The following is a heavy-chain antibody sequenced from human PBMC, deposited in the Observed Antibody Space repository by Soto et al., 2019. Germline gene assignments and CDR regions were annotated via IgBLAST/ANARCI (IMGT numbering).Heavy chain of an antibody. CDR1: GYTFTTYG. V-gene: IGHV1-18*01. J-gene: IGHJ3*02. CDR2: ISGYNGNT. Sequence: ASVKVSCKTSGYTFTTYGITWVRQAPGQGLEWMGWISGYNGNTKYARKLQGRVIMTTDTSTSTAYMELRSLRSDDTAVYYCAREDSGGPQGAFDSWGQGTRVTVSS. D-gene: IGHD2-15*01. CDR3: AREDSGGPQGAFDS.